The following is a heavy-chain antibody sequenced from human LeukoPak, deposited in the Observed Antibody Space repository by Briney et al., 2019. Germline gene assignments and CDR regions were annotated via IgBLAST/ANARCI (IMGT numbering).Heavy chain of an antibody. CDR1: GGTFSSYA. CDR2: IIPIFGTA. CDR3: TRDRRNYYDSSGRQAWFDY. D-gene: IGHD3-22*01. J-gene: IGHJ4*02. V-gene: IGHV1-69*13. Sequence: ASVKVSCKASGGTFSSYAISWVRQAPGQGLEWMGGIIPIFGTANYAQKFQGRVTITADESTSTAYMELSSLRSEDTAVYYCTRDRRNYYDSSGRQAWFDYWGQGTLVTVSS.